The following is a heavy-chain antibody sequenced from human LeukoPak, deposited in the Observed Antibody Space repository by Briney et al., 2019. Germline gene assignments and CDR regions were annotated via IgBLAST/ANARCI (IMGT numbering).Heavy chain of an antibody. Sequence: QPGGSLRFSCAASGFTFSSYWMHWVRQAPGKGLVWVSRINSDGSSTSYADSVKGRFTISRDNAKNTLYLQMNSLRAEDTAVYYCARVMDYEGYFDYWGQGTLVTVSS. CDR1: GFTFSSYW. J-gene: IGHJ4*02. CDR3: ARVMDYEGYFDY. V-gene: IGHV3-74*01. D-gene: IGHD3-22*01. CDR2: INSDGSST.